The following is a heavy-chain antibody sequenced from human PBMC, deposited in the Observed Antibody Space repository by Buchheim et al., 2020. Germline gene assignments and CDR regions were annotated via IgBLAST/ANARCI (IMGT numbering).Heavy chain of an antibody. CDR3: ARDNSGYDYVPDAFDI. J-gene: IGHJ3*02. D-gene: IGHD5-12*01. CDR1: GFTFSSYG. V-gene: IGHV3-33*01. Sequence: QVQLVESGGGVVQPGRSLRLSCAASGFTFSSYGMHWVRQAPGTGLEGVAVIWYDGSNKYYADSVKGRFTISRDNSKKTLYLQMNSLRAEDTAVYYCARDNSGYDYVPDAFDIWGQGT. CDR2: IWYDGSNK.